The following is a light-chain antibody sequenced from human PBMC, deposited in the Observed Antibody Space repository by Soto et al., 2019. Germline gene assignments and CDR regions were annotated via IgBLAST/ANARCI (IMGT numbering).Light chain of an antibody. J-gene: IGKJ1*01. CDR1: QSVSSN. Sequence: EVVLTESPVTLSLSPGERATLSCRASQSVSSNLAWYQQKPGQAPRLLIYGASTRATGIPARFSGSGSGTDFTLTIRRLEPDDFAVYYCQKYGTFWTFGQGTKVDIK. CDR2: GAS. V-gene: IGKV3-20*01. CDR3: QKYGTFWT.